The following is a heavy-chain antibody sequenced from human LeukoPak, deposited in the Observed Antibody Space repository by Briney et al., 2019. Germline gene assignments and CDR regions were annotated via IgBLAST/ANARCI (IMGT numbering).Heavy chain of an antibody. CDR1: GGSISSYY. Sequence: SETLSLTCTVSGGSISSYYWSWIRQPPGKGLEWIGYIYYSGSTNYNPSLKSRVTISVDTSKNQFSPKLSSVTAADTAVYYCARAEKTGYFDYWGQGTLVTVSS. CDR2: IYYSGST. V-gene: IGHV4-59*01. CDR3: ARAEKTGYFDY. J-gene: IGHJ4*02.